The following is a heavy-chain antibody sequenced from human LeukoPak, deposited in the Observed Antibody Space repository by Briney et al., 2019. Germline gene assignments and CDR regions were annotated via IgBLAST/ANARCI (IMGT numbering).Heavy chain of an antibody. CDR1: GGSISGYY. Sequence: SETLSLTCSVSGGSISGYYWTWIRQPAGKGLEWIGRVYTSGSTHYNPSLKTRLTMSVDTSKNQFSLKLTSVTAADTAVYYCARFYYYDASRPPYWGQGTLVAVSS. V-gene: IGHV4-4*07. CDR2: VYTSGST. D-gene: IGHD3-22*01. J-gene: IGHJ4*02. CDR3: ARFYYYDASRPPY.